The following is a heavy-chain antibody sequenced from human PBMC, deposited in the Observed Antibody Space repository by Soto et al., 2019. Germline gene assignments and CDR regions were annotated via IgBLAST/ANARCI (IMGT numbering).Heavy chain of an antibody. CDR2: ISSDGRNK. CDR1: GFTFSSYG. J-gene: IGHJ4*02. D-gene: IGHD3-22*01. Sequence: QVQLVESGGGVVQPGRSLRLSCAASGFTFSSYGMHWVRQAPGKGLEWVAVISSDGRNKYYADSVKGRFTISRDNSKNTLYLQMNSLRAEDTAVYYCVGGYYFGDYWGQGTLVTVSS. V-gene: IGHV3-30*03. CDR3: VGGYYFGDY.